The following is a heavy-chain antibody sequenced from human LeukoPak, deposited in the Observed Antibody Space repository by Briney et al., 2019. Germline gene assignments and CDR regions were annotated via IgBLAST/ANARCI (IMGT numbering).Heavy chain of an antibody. Sequence: SQTLSLTFAVYGGSFSGYYWSWIRQPPGKGLEWIGEINHSGSTNYNPSLKSRVTISVDTSKNQFSLKLSSVTAADTAVYYCASSSRETGAFDIWGQGTMVTVSS. CDR1: GGSFSGYY. V-gene: IGHV4-34*01. J-gene: IGHJ3*02. CDR2: INHSGST. D-gene: IGHD1-26*01. CDR3: ASSSRETGAFDI.